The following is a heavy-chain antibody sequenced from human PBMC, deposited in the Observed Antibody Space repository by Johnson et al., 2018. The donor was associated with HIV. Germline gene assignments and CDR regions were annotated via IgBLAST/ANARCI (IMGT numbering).Heavy chain of an antibody. V-gene: IGHV3-30*14. CDR3: AKETRDSRSAFDI. D-gene: IGHD3-22*01. J-gene: IGHJ3*02. CDR1: GFTFSSYW. Sequence: QVQLVESGGGLVQPGGSLRLSCAASGFTFSSYWMSWVRQAPGKGLEWVAVISYDGSNKYYADSVKGRFTISRDNFKNTLYLQMNSLRAEDTAVYYCAKETRDSRSAFDIWGQGTMVTVSS. CDR2: ISYDGSNK.